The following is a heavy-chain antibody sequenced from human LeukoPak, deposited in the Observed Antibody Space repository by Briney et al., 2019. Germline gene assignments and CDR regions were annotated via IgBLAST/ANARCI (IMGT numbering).Heavy chain of an antibody. Sequence: SETLSLTCTVSGGSISSSSYWGWIRQPPGKGLEWIGSIFYSGSTYYNPSLKSRVTISVDTSKNQFSLKLTSVTAADTAVYYCARVEEAYGSGRRENYYYYYMDVWGKGTTVTISS. CDR2: IFYSGST. CDR3: ARVEEAYGSGRRENYYYYYMDV. D-gene: IGHD3-10*01. V-gene: IGHV4-39*01. J-gene: IGHJ6*03. CDR1: GGSISSSSY.